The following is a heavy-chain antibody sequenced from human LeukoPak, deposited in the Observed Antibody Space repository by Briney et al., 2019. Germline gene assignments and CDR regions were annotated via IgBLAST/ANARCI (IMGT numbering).Heavy chain of an antibody. J-gene: IGHJ3*02. CDR2: TYYSGGT. CDR3: ARDSAYYYGSGSLSYDAFDI. D-gene: IGHD3-10*01. Sequence: SQTLSLTCTVSGGSISSGDYYWSWIRQPPGKGLEWIGYTYYSGGTYYNLSLKSRVTISVDTSKNQFSLKLSSVTAADTAVYYCARDSAYYYGSGSLSYDAFDIWGQGTMVTVSS. V-gene: IGHV4-30-4*08. CDR1: GGSISSGDYY.